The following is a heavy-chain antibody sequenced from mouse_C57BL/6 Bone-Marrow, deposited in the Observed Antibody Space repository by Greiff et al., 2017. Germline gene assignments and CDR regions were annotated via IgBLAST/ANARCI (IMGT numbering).Heavy chain of an antibody. Sequence: QVQLQQPGAELVKPGASVKLSCKASGYTFTSYWMHWVKQRPGRGLEWIGRIDPNSGGTKYNEKFKSKATLTVDKPSSTAYLQLSSLTSEDSEVYYCARHYCGSSFRYFDVWGTGTTVTVSS. D-gene: IGHD1-1*01. V-gene: IGHV1-72*01. CDR2: IDPNSGGT. CDR3: ARHYCGSSFRYFDV. CDR1: GYTFTSYW. J-gene: IGHJ1*03.